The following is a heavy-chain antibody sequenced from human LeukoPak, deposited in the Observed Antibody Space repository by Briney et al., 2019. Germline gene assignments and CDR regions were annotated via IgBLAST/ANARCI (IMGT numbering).Heavy chain of an antibody. D-gene: IGHD3-3*01. CDR2: ISGSGSST. CDR3: AKGPNSDFWSDYSHYMDV. Sequence: GGSLRLSCAASGFAFTNYVMNWVRQAPGKGLEWVSGISGSGSSTYYAASVRGRFTISRDSSKNTVFLQMSSLRAEDTAAYYCAKGPNSDFWSDYSHYMDVWGKGTTAIVSS. CDR1: GFAFTNYV. J-gene: IGHJ6*03. V-gene: IGHV3-23*01.